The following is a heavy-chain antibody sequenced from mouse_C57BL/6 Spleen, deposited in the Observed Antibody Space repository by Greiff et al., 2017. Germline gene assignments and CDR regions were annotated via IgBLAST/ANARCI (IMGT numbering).Heavy chain of an antibody. V-gene: IGHV1-26*01. J-gene: IGHJ4*01. CDR1: GYTFTDYY. CDR3: ERPLRSAMDY. CDR2: INPNNGGT. D-gene: IGHD1-1*01. Sequence: EVQLQQSGPELVKPGASVKISCKASGYTFTDYYMNWVKQSHGKSLEWIGDINPNNGGTSYNQKFKGKATLTVDKSSSTAYMELRSLTSEDSAVYYCERPLRSAMDYWGQGTSVTVSS.